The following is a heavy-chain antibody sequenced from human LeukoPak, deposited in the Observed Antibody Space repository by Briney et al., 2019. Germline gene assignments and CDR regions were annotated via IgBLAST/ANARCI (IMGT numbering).Heavy chain of an antibody. V-gene: IGHV4-31*03. D-gene: IGHD3-10*01. CDR1: GGSISSGGYY. Sequence: PSETLSLTCTVSGGSISSGGYYWSWIRQHPGKGLEWIGYIYYSGSTYYNPSLKSRVTISVDTSKHQFSLKLSSVTAADTAVYYCARRDSGSYYNENWFDPWGQGTLVTVSS. J-gene: IGHJ5*02. CDR3: ARRDSGSYYNENWFDP. CDR2: IYYSGST.